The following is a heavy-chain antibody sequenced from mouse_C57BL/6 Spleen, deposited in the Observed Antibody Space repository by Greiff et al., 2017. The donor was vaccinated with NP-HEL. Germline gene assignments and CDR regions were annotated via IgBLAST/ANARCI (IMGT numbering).Heavy chain of an antibody. V-gene: IGHV2-5*01. Sequence: QVQLQQSGPGLVQPSQSLSITCTVSGFSLTSYGVHWVRQSPGKGLEWLGVIWRGGSTDYNAAFMSRLSITKDNSKSQVFCKMNSLQADDTAIYDCAKKGDGYYGDFYAMDYWGQGTSVTVSS. CDR2: IWRGGST. J-gene: IGHJ4*01. CDR1: GFSLTSYG. CDR3: AKKGDGYYGDFYAMDY. D-gene: IGHD2-3*01.